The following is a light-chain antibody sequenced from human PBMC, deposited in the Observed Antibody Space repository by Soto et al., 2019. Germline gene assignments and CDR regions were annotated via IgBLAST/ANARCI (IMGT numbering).Light chain of an antibody. CDR1: RSNIGDNA. V-gene: IGLV1-36*01. Sequence: QSVLTQPPSVSEAPRQRVTISCSGSRSNIGDNAVNWYQQLPGKAPKLLIYYDDLLPSGVSDRFSGSKSGTSASLAISGLQSEYEADYYCAAWDDSLNGVVFGGGTKLTVL. CDR3: AAWDDSLNGVV. CDR2: YDD. J-gene: IGLJ2*01.